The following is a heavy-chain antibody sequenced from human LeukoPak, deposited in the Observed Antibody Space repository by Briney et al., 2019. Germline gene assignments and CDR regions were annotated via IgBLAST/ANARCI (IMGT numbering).Heavy chain of an antibody. J-gene: IGHJ4*02. CDR1: GDSISSSNYY. D-gene: IGHD3-10*01. CDR2: IYYNGAT. CDR3: AVEVRESVSLIDGDC. Sequence: SETLSLTCTVSGDSISSSNYYWGWIRQPPGKGLEWIGTIYYNGATQYNPSLRSRVTMSVDTSQNQFSLKLTSVTAADTAVYYCAVEVRESVSLIDGDCWGQGTLVTVSS. V-gene: IGHV4-39*07.